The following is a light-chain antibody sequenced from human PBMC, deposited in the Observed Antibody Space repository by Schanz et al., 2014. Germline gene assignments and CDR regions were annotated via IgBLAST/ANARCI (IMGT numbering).Light chain of an antibody. CDR1: SSDVGGYNY. J-gene: IGLJ3*02. CDR3: CSYAGSYTWV. V-gene: IGLV2-11*01. Sequence: QSALTQPASVSGSPGQSITISCTGTSSDVGGYNYVSWYQQHPGKAPTLMIYDVSKRPSGVPDRFSGSQSGNTASLTISGLQAEDEADYYCCSYAGSYTWVFGGGTKVTVL. CDR2: DVS.